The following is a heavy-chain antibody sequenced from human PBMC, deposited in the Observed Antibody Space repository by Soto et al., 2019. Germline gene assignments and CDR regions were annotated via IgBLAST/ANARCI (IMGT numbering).Heavy chain of an antibody. Sequence: SVKVSCKASGGTFSSYAISWVRQAPGQGLEWMGGIIPIFGTANYAQKFQGRVTITADESTSTAYMELSSLRSEDTAVYYCARGRNYYDSSGYSHGPCYFDYWGQGXLVTVYS. CDR2: IIPIFGTA. CDR1: GGTFSSYA. J-gene: IGHJ4*02. V-gene: IGHV1-69*13. CDR3: ARGRNYYDSSGYSHGPCYFDY. D-gene: IGHD3-22*01.